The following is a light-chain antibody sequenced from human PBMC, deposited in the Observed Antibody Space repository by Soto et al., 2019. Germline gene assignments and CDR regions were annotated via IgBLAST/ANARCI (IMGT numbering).Light chain of an antibody. J-gene: IGLJ3*02. CDR1: SSDIGGYNY. V-gene: IGLV2-8*01. Sequence: QSVLTQPPSASGSPGQSVTISCTGTSSDIGGYNYVSWYQQHPGKAPKLIIYEVSKRPSGVPDRFSGSKSGNTASLTVSGRQAEDEADYYCTSYAGSNNLVFAGGTKVTVL. CDR3: TSYAGSNNLV. CDR2: EVS.